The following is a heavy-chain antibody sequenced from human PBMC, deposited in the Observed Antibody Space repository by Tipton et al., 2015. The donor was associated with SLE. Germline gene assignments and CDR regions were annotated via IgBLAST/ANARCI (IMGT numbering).Heavy chain of an antibody. CDR1: GGSFSGYY. V-gene: IGHV4-34*01. CDR3: ARVKGEGAFDI. D-gene: IGHD3-10*01. J-gene: IGHJ3*02. Sequence: AGLVKPSETLSLTCAVYGGSFSGYYWSWIRQPPGKGLEWIGEINLGGGTSYNPSLKSRVSISVDESKNQLSLRLTTVTAADTAVYYCARVKGEGAFDIWGQGPMVTVSS. CDR2: INLGGGT.